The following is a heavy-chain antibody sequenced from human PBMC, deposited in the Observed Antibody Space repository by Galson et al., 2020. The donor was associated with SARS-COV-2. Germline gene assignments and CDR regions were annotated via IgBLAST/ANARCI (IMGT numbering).Heavy chain of an antibody. D-gene: IGHD1-26*01. Sequence: GGSLRLSCLAYGFTFSNYAMFWVRQAPGKGLEYVSVIKSSGGDTYYAESVKGRFVISRDNFRDTLFLQMNTLRAEDTAVYYCVLLGTRFLGESHLDSWGQGTRVTVSS. CDR2: IKSSGGDT. CDR1: GFTFSNYA. V-gene: IGHV3-64D*06. CDR3: VLLGTRFLGESHLDS. J-gene: IGHJ4*02.